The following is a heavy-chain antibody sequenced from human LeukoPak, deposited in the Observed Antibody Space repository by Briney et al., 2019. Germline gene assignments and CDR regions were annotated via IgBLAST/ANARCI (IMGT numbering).Heavy chain of an antibody. CDR3: AKDLWQYVDTAMVIDY. D-gene: IGHD5-18*01. J-gene: IGHJ4*02. V-gene: IGHV3-23*01. CDR1: GFTFSSYA. Sequence: GGSLRLSCAASGFTFSSYAMSRVRQAPGKGLEWVSAISGSGGSTYYADSVKGRFTISRDNSKNTLYLQMNSLRAEDTAVYYCAKDLWQYVDTAMVIDYWGQGTLVTVSS. CDR2: ISGSGGST.